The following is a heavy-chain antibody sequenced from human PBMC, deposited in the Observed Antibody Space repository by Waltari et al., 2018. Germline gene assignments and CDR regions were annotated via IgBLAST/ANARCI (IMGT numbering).Heavy chain of an antibody. J-gene: IGHJ4*02. CDR2: ISYSVST. V-gene: IGHV4-39*07. D-gene: IGHD2-21*01. CDR3: AMTYCGLDFYPYYFDY. CDR1: GGSICSSSYY. Sequence: QLQLQESGPGLVKASETVSPMCTVTGGSICSSSYYWGWIRQPPGEVLEWIGCISYSVSTYYTPSLKSRVTISVDTSNIQFSLKLSSVTAADTAVYYCAMTYCGLDFYPYYFDYRGQGTLVTVSS.